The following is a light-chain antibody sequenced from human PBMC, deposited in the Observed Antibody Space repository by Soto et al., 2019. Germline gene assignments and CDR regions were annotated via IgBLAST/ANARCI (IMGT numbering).Light chain of an antibody. CDR2: GAS. V-gene: IGKV3-20*01. Sequence: EIVLMQSPVTLSLSPGERATLSCRASRNVNNNDLAWYQQRRGQAPRLLIYGASSRATGIPDRFSAGGSGTDFTLTISRLEPEDFAVYFCQQYGSSPVTFGQGTRLEIK. J-gene: IGKJ5*01. CDR3: QQYGSSPVT. CDR1: RNVNNND.